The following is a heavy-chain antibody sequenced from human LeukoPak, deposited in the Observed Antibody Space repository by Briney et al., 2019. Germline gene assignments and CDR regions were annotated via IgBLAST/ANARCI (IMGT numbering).Heavy chain of an antibody. J-gene: IGHJ3*02. CDR1: GYTFTSYW. V-gene: IGHV5-51*01. CDR3: ATKGRAAAGRPDAFDI. CDR2: IYPGDSDT. D-gene: IGHD6-13*01. Sequence: GESLKISCKGSGYTFTSYWIAWVRQMPGKGLEWMGIIYPGDSDTRYSPSFQGQVTISADKSINTAYLQWSSLKASDTAMYYCATKGRAAAGRPDAFDIWGQGTMVTVS.